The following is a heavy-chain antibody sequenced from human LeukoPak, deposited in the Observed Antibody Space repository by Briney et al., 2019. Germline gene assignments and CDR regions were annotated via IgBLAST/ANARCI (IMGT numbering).Heavy chain of an antibody. CDR2: IAYDGSNK. CDR1: GFTFSSYG. V-gene: IGHV3-30*03. CDR3: ARDQGVVVHGKYHYYGMDV. Sequence: PGGSLRLSCAASGFTFSSYGIHWVRQAPGKGLEWVAAIAYDGSNKYYADSVKGRFTISRDNSKKTLYLQMNSLRAEATAVYYCARDQGVVVHGKYHYYGMDVWGQGTTVTVSS. J-gene: IGHJ6*02. D-gene: IGHD3-22*01.